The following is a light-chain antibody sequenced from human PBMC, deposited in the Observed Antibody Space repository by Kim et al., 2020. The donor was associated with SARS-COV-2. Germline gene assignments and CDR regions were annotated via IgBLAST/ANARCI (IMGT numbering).Light chain of an antibody. J-gene: IGKJ4*01. CDR2: GAS. CDR1: QSVSSSY. Sequence: FPGERATLYCRASQSVSSSYLAWYQQKPGQAPRLLIYGASSRATGIPDRFSGSESGTDFTLTISRLEPEDFAVYYCQQYDMSPLTFGGGTKVDIK. V-gene: IGKV3-20*01. CDR3: QQYDMSPLT.